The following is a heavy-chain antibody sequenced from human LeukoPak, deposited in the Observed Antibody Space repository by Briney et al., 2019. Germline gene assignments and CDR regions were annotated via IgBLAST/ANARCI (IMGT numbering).Heavy chain of an antibody. CDR3: ATSRFAYVDAFDI. CDR1: GYTLTELS. CDR2: FDPEDGET. D-gene: IGHD3-16*01. V-gene: IGHV1-24*01. Sequence: ASVKLSCKVSGYTLTELSMHWVRQAPGNVLEWMGGFDPEDGETIYAQKFQGRVTMTEDTSTDTAYMELSSLRSEDTAFYYCATSRFAYVDAFDIWGQGTMVTVSS. J-gene: IGHJ3*02.